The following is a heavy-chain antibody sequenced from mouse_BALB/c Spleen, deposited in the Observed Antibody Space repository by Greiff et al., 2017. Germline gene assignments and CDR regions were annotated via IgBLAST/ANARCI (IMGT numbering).Heavy chain of an antibody. J-gene: IGHJ4*01. CDR2: ISYSGST. CDR1: GDSITSGY. V-gene: IGHV3-8*02. CDR3: ASHYYGSSYDAMDY. Sequence: EVQLQESGPSLVKPSQTLSLTCSVTGDSITSGYWNWIRKFPGNKLEYMGYISYSGSTYYNPSLKSRISITRDTSKNQYYLQLNSVTTEDTATYYCASHYYGSSYDAMDYWGQGTSVTVSS. D-gene: IGHD1-1*01.